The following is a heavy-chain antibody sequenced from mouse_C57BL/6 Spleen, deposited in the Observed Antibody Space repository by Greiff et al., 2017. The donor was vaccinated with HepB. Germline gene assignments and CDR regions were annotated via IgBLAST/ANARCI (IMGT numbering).Heavy chain of an antibody. D-gene: IGHD2-12*01. V-gene: IGHV1-53*01. J-gene: IGHJ1*03. Sequence: QVQLQQPGTELVKPGASVKLSCTASGYTFTSYWMHWVKQRPGQGLEWMGNINPSNGGTNYNEKFKSKATLTVDKSSSTAYMQLSSLTSEDSAVYYCARESDSNDYVGYFDVWGTGTTVTVSS. CDR2: INPSNGGT. CDR1: GYTFTSYW. CDR3: ARESDSNDYVGYFDV.